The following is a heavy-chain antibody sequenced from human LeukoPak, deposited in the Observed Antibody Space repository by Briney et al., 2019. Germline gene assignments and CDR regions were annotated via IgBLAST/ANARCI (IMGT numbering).Heavy chain of an antibody. D-gene: IGHD6-19*01. CDR1: GGSFSGYY. V-gene: IGHV4-34*01. CDR2: INHSGST. Sequence: SETLSLTCAVYGGSFSGYYWSWIRQPPGKGLEWIGEINHSGSTNYNPSLKSRVTISVDTSKNQFSLKLSSATAADTAVYYCARGRIAVAGPCDYWGQGTLVTVSS. J-gene: IGHJ4*02. CDR3: ARGRIAVAGPCDY.